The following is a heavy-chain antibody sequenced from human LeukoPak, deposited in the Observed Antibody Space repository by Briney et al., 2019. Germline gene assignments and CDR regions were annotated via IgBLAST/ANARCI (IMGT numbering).Heavy chain of an antibody. J-gene: IGHJ4*02. V-gene: IGHV3-30-3*02. CDR3: AKRRDDCSGGSCYSLDY. CDR1: GFTFSSYA. Sequence: GGSLRLSYAASGFTFSSYAMHWVRQAPGKGLEWVAVISYDGSNKYYADSVKGRFTISRDNSKNTLYLQMNSLRAEDTAVYYCAKRRDDCSGGSCYSLDYWGQGTLVTVSS. CDR2: ISYDGSNK. D-gene: IGHD2-15*01.